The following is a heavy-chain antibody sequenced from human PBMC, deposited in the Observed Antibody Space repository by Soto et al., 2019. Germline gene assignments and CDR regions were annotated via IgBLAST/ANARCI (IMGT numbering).Heavy chain of an antibody. D-gene: IGHD1-26*01. J-gene: IGHJ4*02. Sequence: EVQLVESGGGLVKPGGSLRLSCAASGFTFSSYSMNWVRQAPGTGLERVSSISSSSSYIYYADSVKGRFTISRDNAKNSLYLQMNSLRAEDTAVYYCARDRKGSYSALNSPTDYWGQGTLVTVSS. CDR2: ISSSSSYI. CDR1: GFTFSSYS. CDR3: ARDRKGSYSALNSPTDY. V-gene: IGHV3-21*01.